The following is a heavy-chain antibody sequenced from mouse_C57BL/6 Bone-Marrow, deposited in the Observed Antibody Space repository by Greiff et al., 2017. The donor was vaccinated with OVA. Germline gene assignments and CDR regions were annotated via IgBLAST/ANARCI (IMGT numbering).Heavy chain of an antibody. CDR3: GKEGTGTRYAMDY. CDR2: INPNYGTT. J-gene: IGHJ4*01. V-gene: IGHV1-39*01. D-gene: IGHD4-1*01. Sequence: VQLQQSGPELVKPGASVKISCKASGYSFTDYNMNWVKQSNGKSIEWIGVINPNYGTTSYNQKFKGKATLTVDQSSSTAYMQLNSLTSEDSAVYYCGKEGTGTRYAMDYWGQGTSVTVSS. CDR1: GYSFTDYN.